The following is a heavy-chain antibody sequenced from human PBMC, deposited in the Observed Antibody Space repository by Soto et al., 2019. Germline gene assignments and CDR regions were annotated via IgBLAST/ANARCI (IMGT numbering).Heavy chain of an antibody. CDR2: TYYRSQWYY. CDR1: GKSVYSNSAT. V-gene: IGHV6-1*01. CDR3: VRLIGNSWLDQ. J-gene: IGHJ4*02. D-gene: IGHD2-15*01. Sequence: QTLARTCAISGKSVYSNSATWNWIKQSPSRGLEWLGRTYYRSQWYYDYAVSVKSRISINPDTSKNQFSLQLDSLTPEDTAVYFCVRLIGNSWLDQWGQGTPVTVSS.